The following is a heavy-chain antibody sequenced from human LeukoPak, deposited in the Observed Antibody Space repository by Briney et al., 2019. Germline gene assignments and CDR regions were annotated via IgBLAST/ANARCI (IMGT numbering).Heavy chain of an antibody. CDR2: IRYDGTNK. D-gene: IGHD3-10*01. CDR1: GFTFSRYG. V-gene: IGHV3-30*02. Sequence: GGSLRLSCAASGFTFSRYGIHWVRQAPGKGLEWVTFIRYDGTNKYYADSVKGRFTISRDNSKNTLYLQMNSLRAEDTAVYYCARDSRRADYYGSGSQPYYYYMDVWGKGTTVTVSS. J-gene: IGHJ6*03. CDR3: ARDSRRADYYGSGSQPYYYYMDV.